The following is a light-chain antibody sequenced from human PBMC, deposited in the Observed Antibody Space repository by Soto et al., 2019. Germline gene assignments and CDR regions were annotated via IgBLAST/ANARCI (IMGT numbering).Light chain of an antibody. V-gene: IGKV1-13*02. J-gene: IGKJ5*01. CDR3: QQVNSYPPIT. CDR1: QGISSA. Sequence: AIQLTQSPSSLSASVGDRVTITCRASQGISSALAWYQQKPGKAPKLLIYDASSLESGVPSRFSGSGSGTDFTLTISSLQPEDFATYYWQQVNSYPPITCGQGTRLEIK. CDR2: DAS.